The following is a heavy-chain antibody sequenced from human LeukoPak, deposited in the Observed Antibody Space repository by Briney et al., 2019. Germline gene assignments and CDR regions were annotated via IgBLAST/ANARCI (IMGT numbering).Heavy chain of an antibody. CDR3: ARGGCSSTSCPPYDAFDI. V-gene: IGHV1-69*05. CDR1: GGTFSSYA. Sequence: ASVKVSCKASGGTFSSYAISWVRQAAGQGLEWMGGIIPIFGTANYAQKFQGRVTITTDESTSTAYMELSSLRSEDTAVYYCARGGCSSTSCPPYDAFDIWGQGTMVTVSS. D-gene: IGHD2-2*01. J-gene: IGHJ3*02. CDR2: IIPIFGTA.